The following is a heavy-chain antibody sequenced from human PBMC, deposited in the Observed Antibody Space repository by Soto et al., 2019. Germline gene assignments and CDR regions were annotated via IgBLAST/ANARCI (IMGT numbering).Heavy chain of an antibody. CDR3: ARETLRDAIDI. J-gene: IGHJ3*02. V-gene: IGHV3-48*03. Sequence: GGSLRLSCVASGFDFRSYEMNWVRHAPGKGLEWVSNIRANDESIYYADSVKGRVSVSRDNPKNSLFLEMNSLRVDDTAVYYCARETLRDAIDIWGQGTMVTVSS. CDR2: IRANDESI. CDR1: GFDFRSYE.